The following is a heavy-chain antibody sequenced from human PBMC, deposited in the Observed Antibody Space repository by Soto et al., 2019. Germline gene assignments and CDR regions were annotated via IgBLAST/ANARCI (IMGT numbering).Heavy chain of an antibody. CDR1: GFTFSNAW. D-gene: IGHD6-13*01. CDR3: TTAHPAIAATRHDAFDL. CDR2: IKSKTDGGTT. Sequence: GGSLRISCAASGFTFSNAWMNWVRQAPGKGLEWVGRIKSKTDGGTTDYAAPVKGRFTISRDDSKNTLYLQMNSLKTEDTAVYYCTTAHPAIAATRHDAFDLPAQGTTDIVS. V-gene: IGHV3-15*07. J-gene: IGHJ3*01.